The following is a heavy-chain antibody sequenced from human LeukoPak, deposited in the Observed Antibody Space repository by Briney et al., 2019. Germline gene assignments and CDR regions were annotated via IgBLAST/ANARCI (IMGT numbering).Heavy chain of an antibody. V-gene: IGHV3-30-3*01. J-gene: IGHJ4*02. D-gene: IGHD3-9*01. CDR3: ARDYDSFDY. CDR1: GFTFSSYA. Sequence: PGGSLRLSCAASGFTFSSYAMHWVRQAPGKGLEWVAFISYDGSNKYYADSVKGRFTISRDNSKNTLYLQMSSLRDEDTAVYYCARDYDSFDYWGQGTLVTVSS. CDR2: ISYDGSNK.